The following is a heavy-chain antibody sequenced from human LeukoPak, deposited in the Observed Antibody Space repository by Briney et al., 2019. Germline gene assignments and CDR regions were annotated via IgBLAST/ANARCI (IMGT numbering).Heavy chain of an antibody. D-gene: IGHD2-8*01. J-gene: IGHJ6*03. CDR2: ISPNSGGT. CDR3: ARVDARHCTNGVCYSGPGSYYYYYMDV. Sequence: GSSVKLSCKASGYTFTGYYMPWVRHAPGQGLEWMGWISPNSGGTNYAQKSQGRVTMTRETSISTAYMELSSLRSEDTAVYYCARVDARHCTNGVCYSGPGSYYYYYMDVLGKGTTVTGSS. CDR1: GYTFTGYY. V-gene: IGHV1-2*02.